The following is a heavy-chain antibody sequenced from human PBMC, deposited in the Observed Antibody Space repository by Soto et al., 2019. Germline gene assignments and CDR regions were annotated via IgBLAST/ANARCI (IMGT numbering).Heavy chain of an antibody. J-gene: IGHJ1*01. CDR1: GFTFRNYA. Sequence: GESLRHSFSASGFTFRNYATSWVRQAPGKGLEWVSTISINFGNTYYADSVKGRFTISRDNSKNTLHLQMNSLRAEDTAVYYCANRLYYYDSSGYYSGEYFQHWGQGT. CDR3: ANRLYYYDSSGYYSGEYFQH. D-gene: IGHD3-22*01. V-gene: IGHV3-23*01. CDR2: ISINFGNT.